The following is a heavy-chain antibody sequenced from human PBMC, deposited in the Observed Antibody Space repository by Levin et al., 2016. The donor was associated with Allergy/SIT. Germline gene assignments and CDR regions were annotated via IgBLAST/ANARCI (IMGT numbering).Heavy chain of an antibody. CDR3: ARSSEMATSDFDY. CDR2: IIPIFGTA. J-gene: IGHJ4*02. CDR1: GGTFSSYA. D-gene: IGHD5-24*01. V-gene: IGHV1-69*13. Sequence: SVKVSCKASGGTFSSYAISWVRQAPGQGLEWMGGIIPIFGTANYAQKFQGRVTITADESTSTAYMELSSLRSEDTAVYYCARSSEMATSDFDYWGQGTLVTVSS.